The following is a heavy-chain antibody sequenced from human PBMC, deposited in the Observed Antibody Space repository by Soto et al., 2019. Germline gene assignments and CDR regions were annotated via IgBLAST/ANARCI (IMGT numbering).Heavy chain of an antibody. J-gene: IGHJ4*02. CDR2: IYYSGST. Sequence: TLSLTCTVSGGSISSGGYYWSWIRQHPGKDLEWIGYIYYSGSTYYNPSLKSRVTISVDTSKNQFSLKLSSVTAADTAVYYCARDAVEKSSRSYPFLHYCGQGILVTVSS. V-gene: IGHV4-31*03. CDR3: ARDAVEKSSRSYPFLHY. CDR1: GGSISSGGYY. D-gene: IGHD6-13*01.